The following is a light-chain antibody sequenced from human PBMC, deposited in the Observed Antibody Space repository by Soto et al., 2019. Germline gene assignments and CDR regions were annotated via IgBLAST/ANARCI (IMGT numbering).Light chain of an antibody. CDR3: SSNGRGNNLV. J-gene: IGLJ2*01. CDR1: SSDVGDYNY. V-gene: IGLV2-8*01. Sequence: QSALTQPPSASGNPGQSVTIPCTGTSSDVGDYNYVSWYQQQPGKAPKLMIYEVSRRPSGVPDRFSGSNSGNTASLTVAGHQAEDEEYYCWSSNGRGNNLVFGGGTKVTVL. CDR2: EVS.